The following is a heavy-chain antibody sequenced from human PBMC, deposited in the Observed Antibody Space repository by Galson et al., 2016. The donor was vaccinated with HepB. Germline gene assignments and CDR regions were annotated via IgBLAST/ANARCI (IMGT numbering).Heavy chain of an antibody. Sequence: LRLSCAASGFTFSSYAMTWVRQAPGKGLEWVSGITTSGDRTLSADSVKGRFTVSRDNSKNTLFLQMNGLRAEDTAVYYCAKDRYGAYPDYFDYWGQGTLVTVSS. CDR1: GFTFSSYA. CDR2: ITTSGDRT. V-gene: IGHV3-23*01. D-gene: IGHD5-12*01. J-gene: IGHJ4*02. CDR3: AKDRYGAYPDYFDY.